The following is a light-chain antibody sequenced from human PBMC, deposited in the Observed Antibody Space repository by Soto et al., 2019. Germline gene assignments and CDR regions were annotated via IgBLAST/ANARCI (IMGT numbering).Light chain of an antibody. CDR1: SSDVGSYNL. V-gene: IGLV2-23*02. CDR3: CSYAAITTPVI. J-gene: IGLJ2*01. Sequence: LTQPASVSGSPGQSITISCTGTSSDVGSYNLVSWYQQLPGKAPKLMIYEVSKRPSGVSNRFSGSKSGNTASLTISGLQTEDEADYFCCSYAAITTPVIFGGGTKVTVL. CDR2: EVS.